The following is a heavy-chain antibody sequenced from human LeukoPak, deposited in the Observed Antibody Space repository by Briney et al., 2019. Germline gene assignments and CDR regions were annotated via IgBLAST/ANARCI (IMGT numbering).Heavy chain of an antibody. CDR2: INHSGST. Sequence: PSETLSLTCAVYGGSFSGYYWSWIRQPPGKGLEWIGEINHSGSTNYNPSLKSRVTISVDTSKNQFSLKLSSVTAADTAVYYCARGVVAVADTAGYFDYWGQGTLVTVSS. CDR3: ARGVVAVADTAGYFDY. V-gene: IGHV4-34*01. D-gene: IGHD6-19*01. CDR1: GGSFSGYY. J-gene: IGHJ4*02.